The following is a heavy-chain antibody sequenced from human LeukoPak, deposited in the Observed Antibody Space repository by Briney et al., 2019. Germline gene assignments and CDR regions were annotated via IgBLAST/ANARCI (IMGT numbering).Heavy chain of an antibody. CDR1: GYTFTSYG. CDR3: ARDCSSTSCYANNYYYYYGMDV. CDR2: ISAYNGNT. V-gene: IGHV1-18*01. Sequence: ASVKVSCKASGYTFTSYGISWVRQAPGQGLEWMGWISAYNGNTDYAQKLQGRVTMTTDTSTSTAYMELRSLRSEDTAVYYCARDCSSTSCYANNYYYYYGMDVWGKGTTVTVSS. D-gene: IGHD2-2*01. J-gene: IGHJ6*04.